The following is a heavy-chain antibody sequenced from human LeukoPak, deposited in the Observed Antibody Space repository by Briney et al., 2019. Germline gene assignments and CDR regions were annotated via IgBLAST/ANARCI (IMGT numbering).Heavy chain of an antibody. J-gene: IGHJ4*02. Sequence: ASVKVSFTASGYTFSSYGISWVRQAPGQGLEWVAWIRVNNGDTNYAQSLQGRVTLTTDTSTSTAYLELRSLRSDDTAMYYCARDTGFGDYGIDYWGQGTLVTVSS. CDR2: IRVNNGDT. D-gene: IGHD4-17*01. CDR3: ARDTGFGDYGIDY. CDR1: GYTFSSYG. V-gene: IGHV1-18*01.